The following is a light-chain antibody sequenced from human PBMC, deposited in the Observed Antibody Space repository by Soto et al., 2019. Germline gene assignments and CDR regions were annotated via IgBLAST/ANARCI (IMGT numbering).Light chain of an antibody. CDR3: TSHADSNNYV. CDR1: SSDVGGYNY. Sequence: QSALTQPRSASGSPGQSVTISCTGTSSDVGGYNYVSWYQQHPGKAPKLIISEVSKRPSGVPDRFSGSKSGNTASLTVSGLQAEDEADYYCTSHADSNNYVFGTGTKLTVL. CDR2: EVS. V-gene: IGLV2-8*01. J-gene: IGLJ1*01.